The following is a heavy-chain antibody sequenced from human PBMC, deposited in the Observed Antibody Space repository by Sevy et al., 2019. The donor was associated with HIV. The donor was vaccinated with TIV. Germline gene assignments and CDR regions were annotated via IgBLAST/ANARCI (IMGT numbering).Heavy chain of an antibody. CDR1: GGSISRSNYY. J-gene: IGHJ4*02. D-gene: IGHD4-17*01. V-gene: IGHV4-39*02. CDR2: LYYTGSA. Sequence: SETLSLTCTVSGGSISRSNYYWAWIRQAPGKEREWIGSLYYTGSAYYNPSLKSRVTVSVDTSKSHFSLRLSSVTAADTAVYYCARLRVSDFGDYRGPFDYWGLGTLVTVSS. CDR3: ARLRVSDFGDYRGPFDY.